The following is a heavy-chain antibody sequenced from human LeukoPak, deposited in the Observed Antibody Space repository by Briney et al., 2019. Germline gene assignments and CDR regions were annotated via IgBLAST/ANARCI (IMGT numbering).Heavy chain of an antibody. CDR1: GFTFSSYG. J-gene: IGHJ4*02. CDR3: AKDGAGGATRYFDY. Sequence: GGSLRLSCAASGFTFSSYGMHWVRQAPGKGLEWVAVISYDGSNKYYADSVKGGFTISRDNSKNTLYLQMNSLRAEDTAVYYCAKDGAGGATRYFDYWGQGTLVTVSS. V-gene: IGHV3-30*18. CDR2: ISYDGSNK. D-gene: IGHD1-26*01.